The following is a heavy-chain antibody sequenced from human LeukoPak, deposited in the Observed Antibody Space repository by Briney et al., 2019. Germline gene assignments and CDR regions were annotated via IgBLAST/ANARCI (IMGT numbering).Heavy chain of an antibody. Sequence: SQTLSLTCAISGDSVSSNSAAWNWNRQSPSRGLEWLGRTYYRSKWYNDYAVSVKSRITINPDTSKNQFSLQLNSVTPEDTAVYYCAREEWELLHYYYGMDVWGQGTTVTVSS. CDR1: GDSVSSNSAA. CDR3: AREEWELLHYYYGMDV. J-gene: IGHJ6*02. V-gene: IGHV6-1*01. D-gene: IGHD1-26*01. CDR2: TYYRSKWYN.